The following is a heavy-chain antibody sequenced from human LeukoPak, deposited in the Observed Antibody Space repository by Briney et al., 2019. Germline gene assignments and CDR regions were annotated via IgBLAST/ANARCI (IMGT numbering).Heavy chain of an antibody. CDR3: ARLGSYGGTMIDY. V-gene: IGHV4-59*01. Sequence: SETLSLTCTVSGGPISSYYWSWIRQPPGKGLEWIGYIYYSGSTNYNPSLKSRVTISVDTSKNQFSLKLSSVTAADTAVYYCARLGSYGGTMIDYWGQGTLVTVSS. CDR2: IYYSGST. J-gene: IGHJ4*02. D-gene: IGHD4-23*01. CDR1: GGPISSYY.